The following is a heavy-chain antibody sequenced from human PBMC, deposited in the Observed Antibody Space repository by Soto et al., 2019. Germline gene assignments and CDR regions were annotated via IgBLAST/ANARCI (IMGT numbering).Heavy chain of an antibody. CDR1: GGSFSGFY. D-gene: IGHD2-15*01. CDR2: INHSGST. CDR3: VSKLGSCTGGSCNWYFDL. J-gene: IGHJ2*01. V-gene: IGHV4-34*01. Sequence: QVQLQQWGAGLLKPSETLSLTCAVYGGSFSGFYWSWIRQPPRKGLEWIGEINHSGSTNYNPSLKSRVTISADTSKNQFSLQLSSVTAADTAVYYCVSKLGSCTGGSCNWYFDLWGRGTLVTVSS.